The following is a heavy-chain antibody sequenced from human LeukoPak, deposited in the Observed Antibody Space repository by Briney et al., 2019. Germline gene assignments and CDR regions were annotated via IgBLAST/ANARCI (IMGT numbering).Heavy chain of an antibody. CDR3: ARAYSGYETDFDY. V-gene: IGHV1-2*02. J-gene: IGHJ4*02. CDR1: GYTFTGYY. Sequence: GASVKVSCKASGYTFTGYYMHWVRQAPGQGLEWMGWINPNSGGTNYAQKFQGRVTMTRDTSISTAYMELSRLRSEDTAVYYCARAYSGYETDFDYWGQGTLVTVSS. D-gene: IGHD5-12*01. CDR2: INPNSGGT.